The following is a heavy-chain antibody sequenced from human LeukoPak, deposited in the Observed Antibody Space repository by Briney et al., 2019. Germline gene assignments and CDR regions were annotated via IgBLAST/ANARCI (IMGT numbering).Heavy chain of an antibody. CDR3: ARERTYYYDRSGYDY. D-gene: IGHD3-22*01. J-gene: IGHJ4*02. V-gene: IGHV1-18*01. CDR2: ISAYNGNT. Sequence: ASVKVSCKASGYTFTSFGISWVRQAPGQGLEWMGWISAYNGNTNYAQKLQGRVTMTTDTSTSTAYMELRSLRSDDTAVYYCARERTYYYDRSGYDYWGQGTLVTVSS. CDR1: GYTFTSFG.